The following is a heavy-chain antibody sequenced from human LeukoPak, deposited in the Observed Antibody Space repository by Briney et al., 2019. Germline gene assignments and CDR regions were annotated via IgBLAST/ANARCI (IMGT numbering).Heavy chain of an antibody. Sequence: PSETLSLTCAVYGGSFSGYYWSWIRQPPGKGLEWIGEINHSGSTNYNPSLKSRVTISVDTSENQISLKMTSVTAADSAVYYCARAPISAGFDIDYWGQGTLVTVSS. CDR2: INHSGST. CDR3: ARAPISAGFDIDY. CDR1: GGSFSGYY. V-gene: IGHV4-34*01. J-gene: IGHJ4*02. D-gene: IGHD6-25*01.